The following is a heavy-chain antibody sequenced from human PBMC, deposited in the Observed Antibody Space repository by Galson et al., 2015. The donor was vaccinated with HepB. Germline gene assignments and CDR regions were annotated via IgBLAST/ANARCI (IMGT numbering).Heavy chain of an antibody. CDR2: TYYRTKWYD. CDR3: GRGEHGNRVSLFDP. D-gene: IGHD1-14*01. J-gene: IGHJ5*02. CDR1: GDSVSRTSAS. V-gene: IGHV6-1*01. Sequence: CAISGDSVSRTSASWHWIRQSPSRGLEWLGRTYYRTKWYDDYEVSVRSRISINPDTSKNQVSLHLNSVTPEDTAVYYCGRGEHGNRVSLFDPWGQGILVTVSS.